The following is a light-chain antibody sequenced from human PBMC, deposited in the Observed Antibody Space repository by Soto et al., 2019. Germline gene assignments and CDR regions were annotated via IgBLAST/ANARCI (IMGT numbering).Light chain of an antibody. V-gene: IGKV1-39*01. J-gene: IGKJ5*01. CDR3: QQSYNTPIT. CDR2: AAS. Sequence: IQLTQSPSFLSASLGYRVNITFGASQGISSYLAWYQQKSGRAPELLVYAASNLQSGVPSRFTGSGSGTHFTLTISGLEPADFATYFCQQSYNTPITFGQGTRLET. CDR1: QGISSY.